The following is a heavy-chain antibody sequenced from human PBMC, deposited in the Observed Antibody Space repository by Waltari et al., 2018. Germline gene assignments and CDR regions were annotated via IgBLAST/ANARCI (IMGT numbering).Heavy chain of an antibody. CDR1: GYSFPNYA. V-gene: IGHV7-4-1*02. Sequence: QVQLVQSGSEWKKPGASVKVSCTAYGYSFPNYAINWVRQAPGQGLELVGWITTNTENPTYTQGFTRRFVFSLDTSVSTAYLQINDLKAEDTAIYYCAREVVPAAKIVVNWFDPWGQGTQVTVSS. CDR3: AREVVPAAKIVVNWFDP. J-gene: IGHJ5*02. CDR2: ITTNTENP. D-gene: IGHD2-2*01.